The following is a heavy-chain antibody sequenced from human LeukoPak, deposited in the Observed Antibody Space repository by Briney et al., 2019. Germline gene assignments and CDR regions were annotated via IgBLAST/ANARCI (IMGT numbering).Heavy chain of an antibody. CDR1: GLTFSRYT. D-gene: IGHD3-3*02. V-gene: IGHV3-23*01. Sequence: GGSRRLSCAASGLTFSRYTMSWVRQAPGKGLEWVSAISGSGGNTYYADSVKGRFTISRDNSKNTLYLQMDSLRADDTAVYYCAKAAFSRTSYFDYWGQGTLVTASS. J-gene: IGHJ4*02. CDR3: AKAAFSRTSYFDY. CDR2: ISGSGGNT.